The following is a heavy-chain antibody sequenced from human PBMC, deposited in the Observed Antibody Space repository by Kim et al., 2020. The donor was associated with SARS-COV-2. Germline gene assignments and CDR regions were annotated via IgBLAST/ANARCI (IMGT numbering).Heavy chain of an antibody. CDR1: GFTFSSYE. Sequence: GGSLRLSCAASGFTFSSYEMNWVRQAPGKGLQWVSYIGSSDNTVYYAGSVKGRFTISRDNAKNSLYLQMNSLRAEDTAVYYCVLYGGNSEFDYWGQGTLVTVSS. V-gene: IGHV3-48*03. J-gene: IGHJ4*02. CDR2: IGSSDNTV. D-gene: IGHD4-17*01. CDR3: VLYGGNSEFDY.